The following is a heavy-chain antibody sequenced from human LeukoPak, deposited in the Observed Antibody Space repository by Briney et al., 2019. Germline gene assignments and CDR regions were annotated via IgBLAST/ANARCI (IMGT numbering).Heavy chain of an antibody. CDR3: ARKGKLERGPLDY. CDR1: GGTFSSYA. CDR2: IIPIFGTA. Sequence: ASVKVSCKASGGTFSSYAISWVRQAPGQGLEWMGGIIPIFGTANYAQKFQGRVTITADESTSTAYMELSSLRSEDTAVYYCARKGKLERGPLDYWGQGTLVTVSS. J-gene: IGHJ4*02. V-gene: IGHV1-69*13. D-gene: IGHD1-1*01.